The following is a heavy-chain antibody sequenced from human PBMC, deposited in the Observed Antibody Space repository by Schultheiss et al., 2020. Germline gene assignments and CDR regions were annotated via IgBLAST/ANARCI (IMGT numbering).Heavy chain of an antibody. CDR1: GGTFSSYA. J-gene: IGHJ4*03. Sequence: ASVKVSCKASGGTFSSYAISWVRQAPGQGLEWMGWMNPNSGNTGYAQKFQGRVTITRDTSASTAYMDLSNLSSEDTAFYYCAGAYNLNDASFAYEYWGQGTMVTGSS. CDR2: MNPNSGNT. CDR3: AGAYNLNDASFAYEY. D-gene: IGHD1-1*01. V-gene: IGHV1-8*03.